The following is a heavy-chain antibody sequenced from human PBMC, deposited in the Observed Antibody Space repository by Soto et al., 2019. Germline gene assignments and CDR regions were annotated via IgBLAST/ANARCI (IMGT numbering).Heavy chain of an antibody. Sequence: ASVKVSCKASGYTFTTYGISWVRQAPGQGLEWMGIISTSGGSTSYAQKFQGRVTMTRDTSTSTVYMELSSLRSEDTAVYYCARAGHLGYCSSTSCLYFDYWGQGTLVTVSS. CDR1: GYTFTTYG. J-gene: IGHJ4*02. CDR3: ARAGHLGYCSSTSCLYFDY. V-gene: IGHV1-46*01. D-gene: IGHD2-2*01. CDR2: ISTSGGST.